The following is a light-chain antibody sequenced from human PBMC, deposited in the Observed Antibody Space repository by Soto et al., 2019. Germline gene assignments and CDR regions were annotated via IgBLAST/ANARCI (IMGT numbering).Light chain of an antibody. CDR2: RNN. CDR1: KLGDKY. Sequence: SYELTQPPSVSVSPGQTASITCSGDKLGDKYACWYHQKPGQSPVLVIYRNNKRPSGIPERFSGSNSGNTATLTISGTQSMDEADYYCQAWDSSTAVFGTGTKVTVL. V-gene: IGLV3-1*01. J-gene: IGLJ1*01. CDR3: QAWDSSTAV.